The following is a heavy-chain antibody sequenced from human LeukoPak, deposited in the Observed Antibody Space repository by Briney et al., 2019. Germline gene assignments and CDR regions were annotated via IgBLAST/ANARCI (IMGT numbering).Heavy chain of an antibody. D-gene: IGHD3-10*01. Sequence: GGSLRLSCVASGFTFSNYWMTWVRQAPGKGLERVAKINPDGSQKYYLDSVRGRFTISRDNAKNSVYVQMNSLRADDTAVYFCAKEEWFRFDIWGQGTSVTVSS. CDR1: GFTFSNYW. V-gene: IGHV3-7*01. CDR2: INPDGSQK. CDR3: AKEEWFRFDI. J-gene: IGHJ4*02.